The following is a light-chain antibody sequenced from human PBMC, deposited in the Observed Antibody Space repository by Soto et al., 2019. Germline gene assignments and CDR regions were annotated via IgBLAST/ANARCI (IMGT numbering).Light chain of an antibody. CDR3: QQRSNWPCP. V-gene: IGKV3-11*01. Sequence: LALSNAAMSLSPGESETLSCRASQSVTSSLAWYQQKPGQAPRLLIHGASTRATGIPARFSGSGSGTEFTLTISSLQSEDFGVYYCQQRSNWPCPFAQGTKVDIK. CDR1: QSVTSS. J-gene: IGKJ1*01. CDR2: GAS.